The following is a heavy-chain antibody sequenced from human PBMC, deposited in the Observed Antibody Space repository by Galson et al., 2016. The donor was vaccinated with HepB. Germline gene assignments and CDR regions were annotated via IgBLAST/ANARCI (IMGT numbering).Heavy chain of an antibody. D-gene: IGHD3-16*01. J-gene: IGHJ4*02. Sequence: TLSLTCTVSGDFISSGNYYWSWIRQHPGKGLEWIGYIYYSGSTYYNPSLKSRVTISVHTSKTQFPLKLTSVTAADTAVYYCASDRYVDPDYYFDYWGQGILVTVSS. CDR1: GDFISSGNYY. V-gene: IGHV4-31*03. CDR2: IYYSGST. CDR3: ASDRYVDPDYYFDY.